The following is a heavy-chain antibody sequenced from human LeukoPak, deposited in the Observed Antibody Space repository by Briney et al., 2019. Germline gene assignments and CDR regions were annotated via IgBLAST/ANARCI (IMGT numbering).Heavy chain of an antibody. CDR1: GGSISSSSYY. CDR3: ASHIGIGYCSSTSCLNWFDP. CDR2: IYYSGSI. V-gene: IGHV4-39*01. D-gene: IGHD2-2*03. J-gene: IGHJ5*02. Sequence: PSETLSLTCTVSGGSISSSSYYWGWIRQPPGKGLEWIGSIYYSGSIYYNPSLKSRVTISVDTSKNQFSLKLSSVTAADTAVYYCASHIGIGYCSSTSCLNWFDPWGQGTLVTVSS.